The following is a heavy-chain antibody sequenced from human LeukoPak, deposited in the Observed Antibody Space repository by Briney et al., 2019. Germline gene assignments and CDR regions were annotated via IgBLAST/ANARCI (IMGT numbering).Heavy chain of an antibody. V-gene: IGHV4-4*07. J-gene: IGHJ6*03. CDR3: ARGVASGGSHRARYYYMDV. Sequence: KSSETLSLTCTVSGGSISSYFWSWIRQPAGKGLEWIGRIYASGSTYQNPSLRSRVTMSVDTSKNQFSLKLSSVTAADTAVYYCARGVASGGSHRARYYYMDVWGKGTTVTVSS. CDR2: IYASGST. D-gene: IGHD2-15*01. CDR1: GGSISSYF.